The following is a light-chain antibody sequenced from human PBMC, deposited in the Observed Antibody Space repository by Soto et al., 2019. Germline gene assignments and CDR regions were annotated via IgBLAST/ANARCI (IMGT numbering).Light chain of an antibody. CDR3: SLSTSSSTVA. V-gene: IGLV2-18*01. J-gene: IGLJ2*01. Sequence: QSALTKPPSVSASPGQSVTIPCTATSSDVGAYNRVSWYQQYPGTPPKLMISEVNNRPSGVPDRFSGSKSGNTASLTISGLQAEDEADYYCSLSTSSSTVAVGGGTKLTVL. CDR1: SSDVGAYNR. CDR2: EVN.